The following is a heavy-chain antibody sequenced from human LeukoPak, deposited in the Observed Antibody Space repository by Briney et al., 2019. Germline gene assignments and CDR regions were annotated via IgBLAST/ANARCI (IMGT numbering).Heavy chain of an antibody. V-gene: IGHV4-4*09. J-gene: IGHJ4*02. Sequence: ASENLSCNCSGSGGSISGNYWSWIRQPPGMGLEGIGYLYTSGSTYYNPSLNSRVITTVDSTNNHFFLMLSSVTAADTAMYCCARAYSRSYYHFDDWGQRALGNVSS. CDR1: GGSISGNY. CDR3: ARAYSRSYYHFDD. CDR2: LYTSGST. D-gene: IGHD1-26*01.